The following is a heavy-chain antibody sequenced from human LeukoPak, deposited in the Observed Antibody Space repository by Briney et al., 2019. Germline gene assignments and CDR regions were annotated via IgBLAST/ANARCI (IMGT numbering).Heavy chain of an antibody. J-gene: IGHJ5*02. D-gene: IGHD4-11*01. V-gene: IGHV4-59*08. Sequence: SETLSLTCIVSGGSMTSHYWGWIRQPPGKRLEWIGYVFYKGNSNYNPSLKSRLTMSVDTSKNQFSLKLGSVTAADTAVYFCTRLTLTKTWFDPWGQGALVTVSS. CDR2: VFYKGNS. CDR1: GGSMTSHY. CDR3: TRLTLTKTWFDP.